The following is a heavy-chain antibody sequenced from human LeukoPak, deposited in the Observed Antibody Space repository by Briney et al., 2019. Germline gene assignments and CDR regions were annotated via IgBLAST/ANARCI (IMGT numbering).Heavy chain of an antibody. V-gene: IGHV1-18*04. CDR2: ISAYNGNT. J-gene: IGHJ4*02. CDR3: ARDGPGSSGWSLDY. Sequence: ASVKVSCKASGYTFTGYYMHWVRQAPGQGLEWMGWISAYNGNTNYAQKLQGRVTMTTDTSTSTAYMELRSLRSDDTAVYYCARDGPGSSGWSLDYWGQGTLVTVSS. CDR1: GYTFTGYY. D-gene: IGHD6-19*01.